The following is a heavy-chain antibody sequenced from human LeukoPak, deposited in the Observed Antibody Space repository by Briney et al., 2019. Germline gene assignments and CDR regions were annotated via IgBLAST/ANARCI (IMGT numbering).Heavy chain of an antibody. V-gene: IGHV3-30*18. CDR1: GFTFSSYG. CDR3: AKDRARPIVVVVAAGSFDY. Sequence: PPGGSLRLSCAASGFTFSSYGMHWVRQAPGKGLEWVAVISYDGSNKYYADSVKGRFTISRDNSKNTLYLQMNSLRAEDTAVYYCAKDRARPIVVVVAAGSFDYWGQGTLVTVSS. CDR2: ISYDGSNK. D-gene: IGHD2-15*01. J-gene: IGHJ4*02.